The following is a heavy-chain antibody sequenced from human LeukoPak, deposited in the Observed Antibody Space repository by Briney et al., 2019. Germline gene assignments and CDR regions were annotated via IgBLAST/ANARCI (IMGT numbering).Heavy chain of an antibody. Sequence: HTGGSLRLSCAASGFTFSSYAMSWVRQAPGKGLEWVSAISGSGGSTYYADSVKGRFTISRDNSKNTLYLQMNSLRAEDTAVYYCAKDLWPTMIVVVTVHGGDAFDIWGQGTMVTVSS. D-gene: IGHD3-22*01. V-gene: IGHV3-23*01. CDR1: GFTFSSYA. CDR3: AKDLWPTMIVVVTVHGGDAFDI. CDR2: ISGSGGST. J-gene: IGHJ3*02.